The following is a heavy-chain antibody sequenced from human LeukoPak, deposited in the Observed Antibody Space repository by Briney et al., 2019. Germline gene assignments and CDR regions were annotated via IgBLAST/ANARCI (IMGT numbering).Heavy chain of an antibody. J-gene: IGHJ3*02. D-gene: IGHD3-16*02. CDR2: LYHSGSS. CDR1: GYSIRSLYY. Sequence: SETLSLTCSVSGYSIRSLYYWGWIRQPPGKGLEWLGCLYHSGSSNYNPSLKSRVTISVDKSKNQFSLKLSSVTAADTAVYYCAVDMITFGGVIVQQAFDIWGQGTMVTVSS. V-gene: IGHV4-38-2*01. CDR3: AVDMITFGGVIVQQAFDI.